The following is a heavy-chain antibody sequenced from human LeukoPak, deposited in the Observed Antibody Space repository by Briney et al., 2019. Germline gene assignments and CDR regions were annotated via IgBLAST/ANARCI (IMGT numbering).Heavy chain of an antibody. CDR3: ASGLGYYFDY. J-gene: IGHJ4*02. Sequence: SSETLSLTCTVSGGSISSYYWSWIRQPPGKGLEWIGYIYYSGSTNYTPSLKSRVTISVDTSKNQFSLKLSSVTAADTAVYYCASGLGYYFDYWGQGTLVTVSS. CDR1: GGSISSYY. CDR2: IYYSGST. V-gene: IGHV4-59*01.